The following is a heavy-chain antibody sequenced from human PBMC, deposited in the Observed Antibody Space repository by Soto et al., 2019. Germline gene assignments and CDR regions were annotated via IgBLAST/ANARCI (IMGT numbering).Heavy chain of an antibody. Sequence: SQTLSLTCAISGDSVSSNSAAWNWIGQSPSRGLEWLGRTYYRSKWYNDYAVSVKSRITINPDTSKNQFSLQLNSVTPEDTAVYYCARDETKSSAAIPPYYFDYWGQGPLVTISS. CDR2: TYYRSKWYN. CDR3: ARDETKSSAAIPPYYFDY. J-gene: IGHJ4*02. V-gene: IGHV6-1*01. D-gene: IGHD5-18*01. CDR1: GDSVSSNSAA.